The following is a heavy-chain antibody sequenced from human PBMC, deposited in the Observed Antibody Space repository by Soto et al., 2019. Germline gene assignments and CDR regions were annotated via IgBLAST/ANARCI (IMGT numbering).Heavy chain of an antibody. V-gene: IGHV1-69*06. J-gene: IGHJ5*02. CDR2: IIPVFGSP. CDR1: GDTFTSHT. CDR3: PRDIAGTNHGFDP. D-gene: IGHD1-7*01. Sequence: VPLVQSGAEVKKPGSSVRVSCETSGDTFTSHTVNWLRQAPGQGLEWMGGIIPVFGSPNYAKKLQGRLTITADTSPTPGYIELRRLKSEDTAVYFWPRDIAGTNHGFDPWGQGPLVTVSS.